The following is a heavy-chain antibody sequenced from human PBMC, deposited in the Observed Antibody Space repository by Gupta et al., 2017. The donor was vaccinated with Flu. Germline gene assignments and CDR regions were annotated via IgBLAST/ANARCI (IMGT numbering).Heavy chain of an antibody. J-gene: IGHJ5*01. V-gene: IGHV3-7*01. CDR3: ARDVGSGDYDS. CDR2: INRDGSVI. D-gene: IGHD4-17*01. CDR1: GFTLSDYW. Sequence: EVQLVESGGGLVQPGGSLRLSCGASGFTLSDYWMSWVRQAPGKGPELVANINRDGSVINYMDFVRGRFTISRDNAKNAVYFQINSLRVDDTAVYYGARDVGSGDYDSWGQGTLGTVSS.